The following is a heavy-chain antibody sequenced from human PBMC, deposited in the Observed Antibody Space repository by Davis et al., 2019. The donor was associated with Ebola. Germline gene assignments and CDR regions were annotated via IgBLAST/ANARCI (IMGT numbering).Heavy chain of an antibody. D-gene: IGHD1-7*01. CDR2: IYYGGST. V-gene: IGHV4-59*01. J-gene: IGHJ4*02. CDR3: ARDEEGTTMWVY. CDR1: GGSLRNYY. Sequence: GSLRLSCTVSGGSLRNYYWSWIRQPPGKGLEWIGYIYYGGSTDYNPSLKSRVTISIDTSNNQFSLRLNSVTAADTAVYYCARDEEGTTMWVYWGQGTLVTVSS.